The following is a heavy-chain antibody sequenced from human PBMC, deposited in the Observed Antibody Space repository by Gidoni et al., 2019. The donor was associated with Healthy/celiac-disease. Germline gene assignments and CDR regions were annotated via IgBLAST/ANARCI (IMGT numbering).Heavy chain of an antibody. J-gene: IGHJ5*02. Sequence: QVQLQQWGAGLLKPSETLSLPCAVYGGSFSGYYGSWIRQPPGQGLEWIGEINHSGSTNYNPSLKIRVTISVATSKNQFSLKLSSVTAADTAVYYCARERRYCSGGSCYSVIRRGGWFDPWGQGTLVTVSS. CDR1: GGSFSGYY. V-gene: IGHV4-34*01. D-gene: IGHD2-15*01. CDR3: ARERRYCSGGSCYSVIRRGGWFDP. CDR2: INHSGST.